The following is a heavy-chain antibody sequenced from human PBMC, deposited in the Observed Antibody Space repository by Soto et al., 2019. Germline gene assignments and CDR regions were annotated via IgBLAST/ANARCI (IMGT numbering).Heavy chain of an antibody. V-gene: IGHV4-59*01. CDR2: IYYSGST. D-gene: IGHD6-13*01. J-gene: IGHJ4*02. Sequence: SETLSLTCPVSGGSISSYYWTWIRQPPGKGLEWIGYIYYSGSTNYNPSLKSRVTISVDTSKNQFSLRLSSVTAADTAVYYCARGDNHRWYDYWGQGTLVTVSS. CDR3: ARGDNHRWYDY. CDR1: GGSISSYY.